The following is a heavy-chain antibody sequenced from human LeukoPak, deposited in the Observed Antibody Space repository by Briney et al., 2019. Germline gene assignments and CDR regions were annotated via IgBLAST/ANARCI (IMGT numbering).Heavy chain of an antibody. CDR1: GFTFSSYE. CDR3: ARGVEGIVVVTASDY. J-gene: IGHJ4*02. D-gene: IGHD3-22*01. V-gene: IGHV3-21*01. CDR2: ISSSSSYI. Sequence: GGSLRLSCAASGFTFSSYEMNWVRQAPGKGLEWVSSISSSSSYIYYADSVKGRFTIPRDNAKNSLYLQMNSLRAEDTAVYYCARGVEGIVVVTASDYWGQGTLVTVSS.